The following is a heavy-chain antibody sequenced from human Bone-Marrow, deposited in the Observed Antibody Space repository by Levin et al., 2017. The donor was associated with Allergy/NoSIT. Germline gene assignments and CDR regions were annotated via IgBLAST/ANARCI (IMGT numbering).Heavy chain of an antibody. CDR1: GFTFRSYV. CDR3: AKYPPGERGAFDF. J-gene: IGHJ3*01. Sequence: PGGSLRISCAASGFTFRSYVMSWVRQSPGKGLEWVSTVTGSGGNTYYTDSVKGRFTISRDNSQNTLYLQMNSLRAEDTAIYYCAKYPPGERGAFDFWGQGTMVTVSS. D-gene: IGHD3-10*01. V-gene: IGHV3-23*01. CDR2: VTGSGGNT.